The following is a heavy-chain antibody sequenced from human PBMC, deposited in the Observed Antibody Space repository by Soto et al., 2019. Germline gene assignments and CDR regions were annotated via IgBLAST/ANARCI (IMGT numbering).Heavy chain of an antibody. CDR2: IYYSGGT. Sequence: SETLSLTCTASGAALSSGGYFYTWVRQPPGKGLEWVGYIYYSGGTNYNPSLKSRVTIPLHKPKSQFSLRPISVAAADTALYYCTREQSEHNYFDPRGPGTLVTVPP. V-gene: IGHV4-61*08. CDR1: GAALSSGGYF. D-gene: IGHD1-1*01. J-gene: IGHJ5*01. CDR3: TREQSEHNYFDP.